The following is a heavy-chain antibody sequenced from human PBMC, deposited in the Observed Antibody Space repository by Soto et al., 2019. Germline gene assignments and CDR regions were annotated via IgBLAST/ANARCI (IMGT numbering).Heavy chain of an antibody. D-gene: IGHD3-10*01. J-gene: IGHJ4*02. V-gene: IGHV3-23*01. CDR2: IFAGGGST. CDR1: GSTFSNYA. CDR3: AKDLIRGDGYIDFDY. Sequence: GGSLRLSCAPSGSTFSNYAMFWVRQAPGKGLEWVSTIFAGGGSTYYADSVKGRFTISRDNSKNILFLQMDSLRAEDTAVYFCAKDLIRGDGYIDFDYWGQGTLVTVSS.